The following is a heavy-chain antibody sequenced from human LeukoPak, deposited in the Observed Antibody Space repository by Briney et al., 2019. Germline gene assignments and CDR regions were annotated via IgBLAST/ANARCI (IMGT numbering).Heavy chain of an antibody. CDR2: INAGNGNT. J-gene: IGHJ4*02. D-gene: IGHD3-3*01. CDR1: GYTFTSYG. V-gene: IGHV1-3*01. Sequence: GASVKVSCKASGYTFTSYGISWVRQAPGQRLEWMGWINAGNGNTKYSQKFQGRVTITRDTSASTAYMELSSLRSEDTAVYYCARAGYDFWSGYLFWGQGTLVTVSS. CDR3: ARAGYDFWSGYLF.